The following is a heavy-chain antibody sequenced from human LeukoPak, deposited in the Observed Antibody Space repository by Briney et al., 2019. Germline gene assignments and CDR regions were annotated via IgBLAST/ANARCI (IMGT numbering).Heavy chain of an antibody. CDR1: GGSITSANW. D-gene: IGHD6-25*01. CDR3: ARDANGSDLHYYHMDV. Sequence: SETLSLTCAVSGGSITSANWWSWVRQSPGKGLEWIGEIYHTGNTNYNPSLNSRVSISLDTSMNQFSLRLTSVTAADTAVYFCARDANGSDLHYYHMDVWGKGTTVTVSS. V-gene: IGHV4-4*02. J-gene: IGHJ6*03. CDR2: IYHTGNT.